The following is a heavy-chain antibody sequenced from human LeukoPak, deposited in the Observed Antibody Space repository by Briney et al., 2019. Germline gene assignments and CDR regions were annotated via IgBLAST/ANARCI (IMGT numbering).Heavy chain of an antibody. CDR1: GYSINRGYY. CDR3: ARRRLDRVIITVRGGSTDY. D-gene: IGHD3-10*01. CDR2: IYHSGST. Sequence: PSETLSLTCTVSGYSINRGYYWDWTRQPPGKGLEWIGSIYHSGSTYYNPSLKGRVTISVDTSKNQFSLNLGSVTAADTAVYYCARRRLDRVIITVRGGSTDYWGQGTLVTVSS. V-gene: IGHV4-38-2*02. J-gene: IGHJ4*02.